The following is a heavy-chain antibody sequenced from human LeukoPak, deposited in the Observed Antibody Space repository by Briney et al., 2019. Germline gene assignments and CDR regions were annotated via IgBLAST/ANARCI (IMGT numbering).Heavy chain of an antibody. D-gene: IGHD1-26*01. CDR3: VGAVGAYGLNLDY. J-gene: IGHJ4*02. CDR1: GYTFTGYY. CDR2: INPNSGGT. V-gene: IGHV1-2*02. Sequence: GASVKVSCKASGYTFTGYYMHWVRQAPGQGLEWMGWINPNSGGTNYAQKFQGRVTMTRDTSISTAYMELSRLRSDDTAVYYCVGAVGAYGLNLDYWGQGTLVTVSS.